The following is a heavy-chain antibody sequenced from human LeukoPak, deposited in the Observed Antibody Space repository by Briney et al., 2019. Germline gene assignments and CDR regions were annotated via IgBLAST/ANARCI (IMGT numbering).Heavy chain of an antibody. CDR3: ALNMVGGQIFDF. D-gene: IGHD3-10*01. J-gene: IGHJ4*02. V-gene: IGHV3-7*01. CDR2: IKRDGFEE. Sequence: GGSLRLSCAASGFTFKNYWMSWVRQAPGKGLEWVADIKRDGFEEHYGDSVKGRFTISRDDARSSLYLQMNSLRAEDTAVYYCALNMVGGQIFDFWGQGTLATVSS. CDR1: GFTFKNYW.